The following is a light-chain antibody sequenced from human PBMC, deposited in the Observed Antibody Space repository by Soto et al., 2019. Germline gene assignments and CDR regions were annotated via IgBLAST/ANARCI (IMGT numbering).Light chain of an antibody. CDR2: AAS. CDR1: QRIATY. CDR3: QQSYSTPIT. J-gene: IGKJ5*01. V-gene: IGKV1-39*01. Sequence: DIQVTQSPSSLSASVVDIVTITCRASQRIATYLNWYQQKPGKAPKLLIYAASSLQSGVPSTFSGSGSGTDFTLTITSLQPEDFATYYCQQSYSTPITFGQGTRLEIK.